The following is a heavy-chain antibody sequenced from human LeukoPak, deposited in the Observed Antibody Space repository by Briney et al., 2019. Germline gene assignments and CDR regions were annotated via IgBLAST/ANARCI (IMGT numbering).Heavy chain of an antibody. CDR2: ISSSSSYI. D-gene: IGHD6-13*01. V-gene: IGHV3-21*01. J-gene: IGHJ6*02. CDR1: GFTFSNYA. CDR3: ARDLGTPHYYYYYGMDV. Sequence: GGSLRLSCAASGFTFSNYAMSWVRQAPGKGLEWVSSISSSSSYIYYADSVKGRFTISRDNAKNSLYLQMNSLRAEDTAVYYCARDLGTPHYYYYYGMDVWGQGTTVTVSS.